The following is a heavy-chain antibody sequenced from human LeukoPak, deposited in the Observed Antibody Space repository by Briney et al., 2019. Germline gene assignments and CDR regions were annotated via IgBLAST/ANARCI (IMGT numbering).Heavy chain of an antibody. J-gene: IGHJ4*02. V-gene: IGHV3-7*01. CDR2: IKQDGSEK. CDR1: GFTFSSYW. D-gene: IGHD2-15*01. CDR3: ARLYCSGGSCCSITAFDY. Sequence: GGSLRLSCAASGFTFSSYWMSWVRQAPGKGLEWVANIKQDGSEKYYVDSVRGRFTISRDNAKNSLYLQMNSLRAEDTAVYYCARLYCSGGSCCSITAFDYWGQGTLVTVSS.